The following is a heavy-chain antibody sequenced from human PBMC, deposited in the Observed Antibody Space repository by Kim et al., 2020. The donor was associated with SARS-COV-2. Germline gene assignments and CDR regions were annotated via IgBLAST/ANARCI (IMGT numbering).Heavy chain of an antibody. CDR1: GYTFTSYA. J-gene: IGHJ5*02. V-gene: IGHV7-4-1*02. CDR3: ARDHDILTGYYGFLNCFDP. CDR2: INTNTGNP. Sequence: ASVKVSCKASGYTFTSYAMNWVRQAPGQGLEWMGWINTNTGNPTYAQGFTGRLVFSLDTSVSTAYLQISSLKAEDTAVYYCARDHDILTGYYGFLNCFDPWGQGTLVTVSS. D-gene: IGHD3-9*01.